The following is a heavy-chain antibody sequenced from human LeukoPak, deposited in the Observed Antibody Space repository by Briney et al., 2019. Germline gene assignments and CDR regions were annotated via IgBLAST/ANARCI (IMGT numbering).Heavy chain of an antibody. CDR3: ATFGSYYGVY. J-gene: IGHJ4*02. CDR2: IYYTGST. Sequence: PSETLSLTCSVSGDSIKSYYWSWIRQPPGKGLEWIGYIYYTGSTNYNPSLESRVTISVDTSKNQFSLKLSSVTAADTAVYYCATFGSYYGVYWGQGTLVTVSS. CDR1: GDSIKSYY. V-gene: IGHV4-59*01. D-gene: IGHD3-10*01.